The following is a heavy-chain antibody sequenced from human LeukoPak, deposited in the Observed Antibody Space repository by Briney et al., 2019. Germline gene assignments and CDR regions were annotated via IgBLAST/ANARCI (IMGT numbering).Heavy chain of an antibody. V-gene: IGHV4-59*08. J-gene: IGHJ4*02. CDR3: ARLDDYVWGSYRYVFDY. CDR2: IYYSGST. Sequence: PSETPSLTCTVSGGSISSYYWSWIRQPPGKGLEWIGYIYYSGSTNYNPSLKSRVTISVDTSKNQFSLKLSSVTAADTAVYYCARLDDYVWGSYRYVFDYWGQGTLVTVSS. D-gene: IGHD3-16*02. CDR1: GGSISSYY.